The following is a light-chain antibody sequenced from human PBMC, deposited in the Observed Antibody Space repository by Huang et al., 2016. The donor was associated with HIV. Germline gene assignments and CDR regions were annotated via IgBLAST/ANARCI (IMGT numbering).Light chain of an antibody. CDR1: QSLMHSDGKTY. CDR2: EVS. CDR3: MQAIQLPHT. V-gene: IGKV2-29*02. J-gene: IGKJ4*01. Sequence: DIVMTQTPLSLSVTPGQPASISCKSSQSLMHSDGKTYLYWSLQKPGQSPQLLIYEVSNRVSGVPDRFSGSGSGTDFTLKISRVEAEDFGVYYCMQAIQLPHTFGGGTKVDIK.